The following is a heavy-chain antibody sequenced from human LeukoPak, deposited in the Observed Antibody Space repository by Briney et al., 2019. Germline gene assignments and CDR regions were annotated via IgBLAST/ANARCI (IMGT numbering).Heavy chain of an antibody. D-gene: IGHD2-21*02. CDR3: ARGREVTSPRSFDY. J-gene: IGHJ4*02. V-gene: IGHV4-4*07. CDR1: GGSISSYY. CDR2: IYTSGST. Sequence: TSETLSLTCTVSGGSISSYYWSWIRQPAGKGLEWIGRIYTSGSTNYNPSLKSRVTMSVDTSKNQFSLKLSSVTAADTAVYYCARGREVTSPRSFDYWGQGTLVTVSS.